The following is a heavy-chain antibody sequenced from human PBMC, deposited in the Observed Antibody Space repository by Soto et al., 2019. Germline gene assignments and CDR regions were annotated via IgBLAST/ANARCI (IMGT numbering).Heavy chain of an antibody. Sequence: QVQLVQSGAEVKKPGASVKVSCKASGYTFSTYTMHWVRKAPGQRFEWMGWVNAGNGDTRYSQKFQGRVTITRDTFATTGYMELSSLTSEDTAVYYCARASSHHDGFDMWGQGTKVTVSS. CDR2: VNAGNGDT. CDR3: ARASSHHDGFDM. CDR1: GYTFSTYT. V-gene: IGHV1-3*01. J-gene: IGHJ3*02.